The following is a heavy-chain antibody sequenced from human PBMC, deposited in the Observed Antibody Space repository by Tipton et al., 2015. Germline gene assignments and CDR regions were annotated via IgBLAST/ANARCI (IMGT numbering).Heavy chain of an antibody. CDR2: INHSGST. D-gene: IGHD4-17*01. V-gene: IGHV4-34*01. J-gene: IGHJ4*02. CDR3: ARLDTVTTELDY. Sequence: TLSLTCAVYGGSFSGYYWSWIRQPPGKGLEWIGEINHSGSTNYNPSLKSRVTISVDTSKNQFSLKLSSVTAADTAVYYCARLDTVTTELDYWGQGTLVTVST. CDR1: GGSFSGYY.